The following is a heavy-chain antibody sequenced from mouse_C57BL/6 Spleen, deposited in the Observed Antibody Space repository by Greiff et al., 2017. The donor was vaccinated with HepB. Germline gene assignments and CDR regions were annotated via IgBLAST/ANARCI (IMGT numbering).Heavy chain of an antibody. Sequence: VQLQQSGAELVRPGTSVKVSCKASGYAFTNYLIEWVKQRPGQGLEWIGVINPGSGGTNYNEKFKGKATLTADKSSSTAYMQLSSLTSEDSAVYFCAQDGSGYGYFDVWGTGTTVTVSS. V-gene: IGHV1-54*01. J-gene: IGHJ1*03. CDR3: AQDGSGYGYFDV. D-gene: IGHD1-1*01. CDR1: GYAFTNYL. CDR2: INPGSGGT.